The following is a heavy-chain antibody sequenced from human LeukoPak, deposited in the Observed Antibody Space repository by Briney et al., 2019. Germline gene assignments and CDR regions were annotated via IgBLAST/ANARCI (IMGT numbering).Heavy chain of an antibody. D-gene: IGHD3-22*01. CDR2: IYYSGST. CDR1: GGSISSSSYY. V-gene: IGHV4-39*07. CDR3: ARVTYDSSGPEPYNWFDP. J-gene: IGHJ5*02. Sequence: SETLSLTCTVSGGSISSSSYYWGWIRQPPGKGLEWIGSIYYSGSTYYNPSLKSRVTISVDTSKNQFSLKLSSVTAADTAVYYCARVTYDSSGPEPYNWFDPWGQGTLVTVSS.